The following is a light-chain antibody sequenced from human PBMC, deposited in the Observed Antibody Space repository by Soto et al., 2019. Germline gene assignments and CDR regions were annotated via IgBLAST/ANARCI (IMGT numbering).Light chain of an antibody. Sequence: EIVLTQSPGTLSLSPGERATLSCRASQSVYGSYLAWYQQKPGQAPRLLIYGAFSRATGIPDRFSGGGSGTDFTLTIRGLEPEDFAVYYCQQYGSSPLTLGGGTKADIK. CDR2: GAF. CDR3: QQYGSSPLT. V-gene: IGKV3-20*01. J-gene: IGKJ4*01. CDR1: QSVYGSY.